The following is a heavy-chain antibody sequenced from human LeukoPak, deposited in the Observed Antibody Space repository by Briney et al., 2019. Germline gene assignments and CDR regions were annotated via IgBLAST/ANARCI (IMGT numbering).Heavy chain of an antibody. CDR2: ITSTSSAT. D-gene: IGHD5-18*01. V-gene: IGHV3-48*04. CDR3: ARAIASYGDSAY. CDR1: GFKFSSFS. Sequence: GGSLRLSCAASGFKFSSFSMGWVRQAPGKGLEWLSYITSTSSATYYADSLEGRFTISRDNAKNFLYLQINSLRVDDTAVYYCARAIASYGDSAYWGQGTLVSVSS. J-gene: IGHJ4*02.